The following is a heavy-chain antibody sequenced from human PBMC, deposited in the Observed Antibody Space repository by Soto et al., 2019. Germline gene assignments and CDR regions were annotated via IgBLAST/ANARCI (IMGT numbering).Heavy chain of an antibody. D-gene: IGHD3-22*01. J-gene: IGHJ6*02. Sequence: GGSLRLSCAASGFTFSSYAMSWVRQAPGKGLEWVSAISGSGGSTYYADSVKGRFTISRDNSKNMLYLQMNSLRAEDTDVYYCAKDVFPFTMLVVVIQAYGMDVSGQGTTVTVS. CDR2: ISGSGGST. CDR1: GFTFSSYA. V-gene: IGHV3-23*01. CDR3: AKDVFPFTMLVVVIQAYGMDV.